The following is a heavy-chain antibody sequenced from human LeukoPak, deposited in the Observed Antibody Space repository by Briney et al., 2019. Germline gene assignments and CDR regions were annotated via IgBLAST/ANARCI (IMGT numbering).Heavy chain of an antibody. CDR2: IYHSGST. Sequence: SEALSLTCTVSGYSISSGYYWGWIRQPPGKGLEWIGSIYHSGSTYYNPSLKSRVTISVDTSKNQFSLKLSSVTAADTAVYYCARLGVVYDYWGQGTLVTVSS. V-gene: IGHV4-38-2*02. D-gene: IGHD2-15*01. CDR1: GYSISSGYY. CDR3: ARLGVVYDY. J-gene: IGHJ4*02.